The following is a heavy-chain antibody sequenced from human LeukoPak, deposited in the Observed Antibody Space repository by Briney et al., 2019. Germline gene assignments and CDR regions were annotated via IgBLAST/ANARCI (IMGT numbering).Heavy chain of an antibody. Sequence: GASVTVSCKASGYTFTVYYMHWVRQAPGQGLEWMGWINPNSGGTNYAQKFQGRVTMTRDTSISTAYMELSRLRSDDTAVYYCARGSGSYPSFYMDVWGKGTTVTISS. CDR2: INPNSGGT. D-gene: IGHD3-10*01. CDR1: GYTFTVYY. CDR3: ARGSGSYPSFYMDV. J-gene: IGHJ6*03. V-gene: IGHV1-2*02.